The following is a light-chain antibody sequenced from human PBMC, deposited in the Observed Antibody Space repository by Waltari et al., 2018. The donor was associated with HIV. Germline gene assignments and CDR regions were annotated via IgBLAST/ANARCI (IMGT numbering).Light chain of an antibody. CDR2: DAS. Sequence: DIQMTQSPSSLSASVGDRVTITCQASQDISNCLNWYQQKPGKAPNLLIYDASSLQTGVPSRFSGSGSGTDFTFTITSLQPEYFATYYCQQYDSLPITFGQGTRLDIK. V-gene: IGKV1-33*01. CDR1: QDISNC. J-gene: IGKJ5*01. CDR3: QQYDSLPIT.